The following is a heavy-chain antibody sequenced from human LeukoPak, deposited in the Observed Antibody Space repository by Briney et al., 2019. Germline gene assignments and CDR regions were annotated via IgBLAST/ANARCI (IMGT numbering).Heavy chain of an antibody. Sequence: GASVKVSCKASGYTFTGHHIHWVRQAPGQGLEWMGWINPNSGGTNYAQKFQGRVTMTRDTSISTADMELSSLRSDDTAVYYCAKGQYYYDSSGYYYDAFDIWGQGTMVTVSS. V-gene: IGHV1-2*02. CDR2: INPNSGGT. CDR3: AKGQYYYDSSGYYYDAFDI. D-gene: IGHD3-22*01. CDR1: GYTFTGHH. J-gene: IGHJ3*02.